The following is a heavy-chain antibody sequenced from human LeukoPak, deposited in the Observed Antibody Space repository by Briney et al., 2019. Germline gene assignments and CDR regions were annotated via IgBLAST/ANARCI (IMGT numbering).Heavy chain of an antibody. CDR2: IYYSGRP. V-gene: IGHV4-39*01. D-gene: IGHD3-10*01. Sequence: PSQTLSLTCTVSGGSISSSSYYWGWIRQPPGKGREWFGCIYYSGRPYYNPSTKSRLTLSVDKSKNQFSLKLRSVTAADTAVYYCAMYGSSNGYYFDYWGQGTLVTVSS. CDR1: GGSISSSSYY. CDR3: AMYGSSNGYYFDY. J-gene: IGHJ4*02.